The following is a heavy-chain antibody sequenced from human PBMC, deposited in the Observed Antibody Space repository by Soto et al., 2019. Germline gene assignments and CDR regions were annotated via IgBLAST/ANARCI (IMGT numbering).Heavy chain of an antibody. V-gene: IGHV1-8*01. Sequence: ASVKVSCTASGYTFTSYDINWVRQATGQGLEWMGWMNPNSGNTGYAQKFQGRVTMTRNTSISTAYMELSSLRSEDTAVYYCARNYDFWSGYPNPVDYWGQGTLVTVSS. CDR2: MNPNSGNT. CDR1: GYTFTSYD. CDR3: ARNYDFWSGYPNPVDY. J-gene: IGHJ4*02. D-gene: IGHD3-3*01.